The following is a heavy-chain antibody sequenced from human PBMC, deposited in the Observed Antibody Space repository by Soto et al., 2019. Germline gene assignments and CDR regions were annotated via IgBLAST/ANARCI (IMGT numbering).Heavy chain of an antibody. CDR3: ARSYSISSSGFDY. CDR1: GYSCTSYW. Sequence: GESMKISCKGSGYSCTSYWIGWVRQMPGKGLEWMGIIYPGDSDTRYSPSFQGQVTISADKSISTAYLQWSSLKASDTATYYCARSYSISSSGFDYWGQGTLVTVSS. D-gene: IGHD6-6*01. CDR2: IYPGDSDT. J-gene: IGHJ4*02. V-gene: IGHV5-51*01.